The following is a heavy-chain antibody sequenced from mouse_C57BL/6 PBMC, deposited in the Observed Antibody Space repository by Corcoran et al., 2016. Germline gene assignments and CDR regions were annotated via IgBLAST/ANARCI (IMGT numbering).Heavy chain of an antibody. Sequence: QVQLQQSGPELVKPGASVKISCKASGYTFTDYYINWVKQRPGQGLEWIGWIFPGSGSTYYNEKFKGKATFTVDKSSSIAYMLLSSLTSEDSAVYFCAKEGGDYGAYWGQGTLVTVSA. CDR2: IFPGSGST. CDR1: GYTFTDYY. CDR3: AKEGGDYGAY. V-gene: IGHV1-75*01. D-gene: IGHD2-4*01. J-gene: IGHJ3*01.